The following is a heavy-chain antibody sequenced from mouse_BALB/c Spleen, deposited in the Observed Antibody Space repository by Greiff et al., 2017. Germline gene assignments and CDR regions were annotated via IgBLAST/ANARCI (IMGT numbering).Heavy chain of an antibody. CDR1: GYSFTSYW. CDR3: ARSGQLGLLNY. D-gene: IGHD3-2*01. Sequence: VQLQQSGPQLVRPGASVKISCKASGYSFTSYWMHWVKQRPGQGLEWIGMIDPSDSETRLNQKFKDKATLTVDKSSSTAYMQLSSPTSEDSAVYYCARSGQLGLLNYWGQGTTLTVSS. CDR2: IDPSDSET. J-gene: IGHJ2*01. V-gene: IGHV1S126*01.